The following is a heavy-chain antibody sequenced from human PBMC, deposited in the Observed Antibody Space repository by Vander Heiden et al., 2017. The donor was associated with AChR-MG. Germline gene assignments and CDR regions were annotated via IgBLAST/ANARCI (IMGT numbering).Heavy chain of an antibody. V-gene: IGHV4-4*07. J-gene: IGHJ6*02. Sequence: LVKPSETLSLTCTVSGGSISSYYWSWIRQPAGQGLEWIGRIHTSWGTTSNPSLTRRVTLAVDTSKNQFSLKLSSVTAADTAVYYCAREKCSSTSGYPYYYYGMDVWGHGTTVTVSS. D-gene: IGHD2-2*01. CDR3: AREKCSSTSGYPYYYYGMDV. CDR2: IHTSWGT. CDR1: GGSISSYY.